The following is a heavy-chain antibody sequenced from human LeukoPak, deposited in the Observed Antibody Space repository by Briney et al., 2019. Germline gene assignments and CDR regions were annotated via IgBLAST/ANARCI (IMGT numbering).Heavy chain of an antibody. Sequence: PGGSLKLSCAASGFTFSSYGMHWVRQAPGKGLEWVANIKEDGSEKYYVDSVKGRFTISRDNAKNSLYLQMTSLRAEDTAVYYRARVRAIVVEVPTNNCFDPWGQGTLVTVSS. CDR1: GFTFSSYG. CDR3: ARVRAIVVEVPTNNCFDP. J-gene: IGHJ5*02. CDR2: IKEDGSEK. D-gene: IGHD2-15*01. V-gene: IGHV3-7*01.